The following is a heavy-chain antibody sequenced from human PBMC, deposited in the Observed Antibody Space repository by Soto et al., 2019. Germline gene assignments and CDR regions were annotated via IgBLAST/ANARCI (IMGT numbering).Heavy chain of an antibody. CDR3: ARPDYYDFDAFDI. CDR1: GFTFSSYA. D-gene: IGHD3-22*01. J-gene: IGHJ3*02. Sequence: QVQLVESGGGVVQPGRSLRLSCAASGFTFSSYAMHWVRQAPGKGLEWVAVISYDGSNKYYVDSVKGRFTISRDNSKNTLYLQMNSLRAEDTAVYYCARPDYYDFDAFDIWGQGTMVTVSS. V-gene: IGHV3-30-3*01. CDR2: ISYDGSNK.